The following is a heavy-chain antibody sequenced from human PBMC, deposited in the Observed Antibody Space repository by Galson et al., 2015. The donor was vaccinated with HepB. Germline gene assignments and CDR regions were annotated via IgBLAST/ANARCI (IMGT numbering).Heavy chain of an antibody. CDR1: GGTFSSYA. CDR2: IIPIFGTA. V-gene: IGHV1-69*01. Sequence: SCKASGGTFSSYAINWVRQAPGQGLEWMGGIIPIFGTANYAQKFQGRVTITADESTSTAYMELSSLRSEDTAVYYCARDASGAHYYYYMDVWGKGTTVTVSS. D-gene: IGHD1-26*01. CDR3: ARDASGAHYYYYMDV. J-gene: IGHJ6*03.